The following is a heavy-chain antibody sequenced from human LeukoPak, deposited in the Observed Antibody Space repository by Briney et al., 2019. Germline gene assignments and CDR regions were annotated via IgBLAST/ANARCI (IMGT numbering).Heavy chain of an antibody. Sequence: GGSLRLSCAASGFPFSNYVMSWIRQAPGKGLEWVSGLSGSSGSTYYGDSVKGRFTISRDNSKSTLYLQMNSLRAEDSAVYYCAKEATVTGTSYVTYWGQGTLVSVSS. CDR2: LSGSSGST. D-gene: IGHD6-19*01. CDR3: AKEATVTGTSYVTY. CDR1: GFPFSNYV. V-gene: IGHV3-23*01. J-gene: IGHJ4*02.